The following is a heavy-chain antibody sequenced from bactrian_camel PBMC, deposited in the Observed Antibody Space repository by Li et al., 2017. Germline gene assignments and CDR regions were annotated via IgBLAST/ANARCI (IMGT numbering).Heavy chain of an antibody. CDR3: AAGPSYFYTY. Sequence: HVQLVESGGGLVQPGGSLRLSCAGSGFPFRSYYMSGVRQAPGEGLEWVSSIGSDGSNTYYADSVKGRLTISRDNAKNTLYLQMNSLKPEDTAVYYCAAGPSYFYTYWGQGTQVTVS. J-gene: IGHJ4*01. CDR2: IGSDGSNT. D-gene: IGHD2*01. CDR1: GFPFRSYY. V-gene: IGHV3-2*01.